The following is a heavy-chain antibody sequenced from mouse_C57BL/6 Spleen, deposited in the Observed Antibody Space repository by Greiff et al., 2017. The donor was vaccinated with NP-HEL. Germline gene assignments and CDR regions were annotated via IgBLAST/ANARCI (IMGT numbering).Heavy chain of an antibody. J-gene: IGHJ2*01. V-gene: IGHV6-3*01. CDR3: TVNWDGGYFDY. D-gene: IGHD4-1*02. CDR2: IRLKSDNYAT. Sequence: EVQLVESGGGLVQPGGSMKLSCVASGFTFSNYWMNWVRQSPEKGLEWVAQIRLKSDNYATHYAESVKGRFTISRDDSKSSVYLQMNNLRAEDTGIYYCTVNWDGGYFDYWGQGTTLTVSS. CDR1: GFTFSNYW.